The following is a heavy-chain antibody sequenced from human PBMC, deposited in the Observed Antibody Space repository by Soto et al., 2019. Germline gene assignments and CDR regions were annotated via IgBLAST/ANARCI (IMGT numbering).Heavy chain of an antibody. CDR3: ARNCSSTSCYYYYGMDV. V-gene: IGHV1-8*01. CDR2: MNPNSGNT. J-gene: IGHJ6*02. CDR1: GYTFTSYD. D-gene: IGHD2-2*01. Sequence: QVQLVQSGAEVKKPGSSVKVSCKASGYTFTSYDINWVRQATGQGLEWMGWMNPNSGNTGYAQKFQGRVTMTRNTSISTAYMELSSLRSEDTAVYYCARNCSSTSCYYYYGMDVWGQGTTVTVSS.